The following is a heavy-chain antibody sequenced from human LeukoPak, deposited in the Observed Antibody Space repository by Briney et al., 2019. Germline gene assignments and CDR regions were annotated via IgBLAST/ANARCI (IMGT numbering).Heavy chain of an antibody. D-gene: IGHD2-2*01. CDR1: GGSISSYY. V-gene: IGHV4-4*07. CDR2: IYTSGST. CDR3: ARAPPVGSLTFFDY. Sequence: SETLSLTCTVSGGSISSYYWSWIRQPAGKGLEWIGRIYTSGSTNYNPSLKSRVTMSVDTSKNQFSLKLSSVTAADTAVYYCARAPPVGSLTFFDYWGQGTLVTVSS. J-gene: IGHJ4*02.